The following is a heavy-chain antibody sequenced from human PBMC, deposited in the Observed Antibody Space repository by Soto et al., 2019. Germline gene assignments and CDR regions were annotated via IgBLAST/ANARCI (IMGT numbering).Heavy chain of an antibody. CDR3: ATTSITMVRGGDDAFDI. D-gene: IGHD3-10*01. CDR2: IYPGDSDT. V-gene: IGHV5-51*01. J-gene: IGHJ3*02. CDR1: GYSFTSYW. Sequence: GESLKISCKGSGYSFTSYWIGWVRQMPGKGLEWMGIIYPGDSDTRYSPSFQGQVTISADKSISTAYLQWSSLKASDTAMYYCATTSITMVRGGDDAFDIWGQGKMVTVSS.